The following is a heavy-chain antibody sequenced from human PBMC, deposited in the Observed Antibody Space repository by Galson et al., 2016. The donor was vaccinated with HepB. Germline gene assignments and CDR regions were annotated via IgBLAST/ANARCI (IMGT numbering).Heavy chain of an antibody. J-gene: IGHJ6*02. CDR1: GFTFINHY. CDR3: ARGSWLSPHYYYGMDV. CDR2: VGPSGFST. V-gene: IGHV1-46*01. Sequence: SVKVSCKASGFTFINHYIHWVRQAPGQGLEWVGVVGPSGFSTSYAQSFRGRITMTSDTSTSTVYMELSSLRSDDTAVYYCARGSWLSPHYYYGMDVWGQGTTVTVSS. D-gene: IGHD3-9*01.